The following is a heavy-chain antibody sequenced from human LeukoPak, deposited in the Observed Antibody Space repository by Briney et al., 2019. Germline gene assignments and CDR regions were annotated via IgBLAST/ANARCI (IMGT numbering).Heavy chain of an antibody. J-gene: IGHJ6*03. Sequence: SVKVSCKASGGTFSSYAISWVRQAPGQGLEWMGGIIPIFGTANYAQKFQGRVTITADESTSTAYMELSSLRSEDTAVYYRARAHPSAFYDVREYYYYMDVWGKGTTVTVSS. V-gene: IGHV1-69*13. CDR2: IIPIFGTA. D-gene: IGHD2/OR15-2a*01. CDR1: GGTFSSYA. CDR3: ARAHPSAFYDVREYYYYMDV.